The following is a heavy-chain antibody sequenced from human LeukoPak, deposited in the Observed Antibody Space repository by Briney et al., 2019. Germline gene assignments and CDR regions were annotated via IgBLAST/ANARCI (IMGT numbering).Heavy chain of an antibody. J-gene: IGHJ3*02. V-gene: IGHV3-23*01. CDR1: GFTFRNYA. D-gene: IGHD3-10*01. CDR3: AKDQRSGEYNYGCGTFDI. Sequence: PGGSLRLSCAASGFTFRNYAMSWVRQAPGKGLEWVSGISGGGGSAVYADSVKGRLTISRDNSKNILYLQMDSLRAEDTAVYFCAKDQRSGEYNYGCGTFDIWGQGTLVAVSS. CDR2: ISGGGGSA.